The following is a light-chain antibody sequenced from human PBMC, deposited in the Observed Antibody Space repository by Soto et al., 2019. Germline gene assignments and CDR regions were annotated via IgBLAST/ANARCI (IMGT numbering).Light chain of an antibody. Sequence: EIVLTQSPGTLSLSPGERATLSGRASQSVSSSYLAWYQQKPGQAPRLLIFDASSRATGIPDRFSGSGSGTDFTLTISRLEPEDFAVYYCQQYGSSPYTFGQGTNLEIK. CDR3: QQYGSSPYT. CDR2: DAS. J-gene: IGKJ2*01. CDR1: QSVSSSY. V-gene: IGKV3-20*01.